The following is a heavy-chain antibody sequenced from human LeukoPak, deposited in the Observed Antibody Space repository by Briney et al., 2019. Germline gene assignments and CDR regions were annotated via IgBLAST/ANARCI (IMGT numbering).Heavy chain of an antibody. V-gene: IGHV3-7*01. J-gene: IGHJ5*02. CDR3: ASGHGSSPNWFGP. CDR2: IKQDGSDM. D-gene: IGHD3-22*01. CDR1: GFTFSSYD. Sequence: GGSLRLSCAASGFTFSSYDMNWVRQAPGKGLEWVAHIKQDGSDMYYLDSVKGRFTVSRDNAKNSLYLQMNSLRVEDTAVYYCASGHGSSPNWFGPWGQGTLVTVSS.